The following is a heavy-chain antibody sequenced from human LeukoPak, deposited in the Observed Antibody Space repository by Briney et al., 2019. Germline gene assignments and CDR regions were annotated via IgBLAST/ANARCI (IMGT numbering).Heavy chain of an antibody. CDR2: IYYSGST. V-gene: IGHV4-59*12. D-gene: IGHD2-2*01. CDR1: GGSIIGYY. CDR3: ARYAISPYYYYAMDV. Sequence: PSETLSLTCTVSGGSIIGYYLSCIRQPPGKGLEWIGSIYYSGSTNYNPSLRSRVTISVETSKNQFSLKLSSVTAADTAVYYCARYAISPYYYYAMDVWGQGTTVTVSS. J-gene: IGHJ6*02.